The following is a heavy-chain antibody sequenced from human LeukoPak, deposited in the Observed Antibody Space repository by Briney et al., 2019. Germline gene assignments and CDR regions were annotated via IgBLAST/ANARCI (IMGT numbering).Heavy chain of an antibody. D-gene: IGHD2-2*01. CDR2: IYYSGST. CDR3: ASNRFVVVAYMDV. J-gene: IGHJ6*03. Sequence: PSETLSLTCTVSGGSISSSSYYWGWIRQPPGKGLEWIGSIYYSGSTYYNPSLKSRVTISVDTSKNQFSLKLSSVTAADTAVYYCASNRFVVVAYMDVWGKGTTVTVSS. V-gene: IGHV4-39*01. CDR1: GGSISSSSYY.